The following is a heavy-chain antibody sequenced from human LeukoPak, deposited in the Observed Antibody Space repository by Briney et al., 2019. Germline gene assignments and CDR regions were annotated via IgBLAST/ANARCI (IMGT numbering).Heavy chain of an antibody. CDR3: ARVGGSVYSYGYLQVGFDP. J-gene: IGHJ5*02. D-gene: IGHD5-18*01. CDR2: IIPIFGTA. V-gene: IGHV1-69*13. CDR1: GGTFSSYA. Sequence: SVKVSCKASGGTFSSYAISWVRQAPGQGLEWMGGIIPIFGTANYAQKFQGRVTITADESTSTAYMELSSLRSEDTAVYYCARVGGSVYSYGYLQVGFDPWGQGTLVTVSS.